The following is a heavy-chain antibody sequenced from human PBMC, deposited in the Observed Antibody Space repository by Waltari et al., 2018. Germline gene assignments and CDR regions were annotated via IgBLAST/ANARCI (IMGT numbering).Heavy chain of an antibody. CDR2: IWYDGSNK. D-gene: IGHD3-10*01. CDR1: GFTFSSYG. CDR3: ARDGSPGGSGSYSGY. Sequence: QVQLVESGGGVVQPGRSLRLSCAASGFTFSSYGMHWVRQSPGKGLEWVAVIWYDGSNKYYADSVKGRFTISRDNSKNTLYLQMNSLRAEDTAVYYCARDGSPGGSGSYSGYWGQGTLVTVSS. V-gene: IGHV3-33*01. J-gene: IGHJ4*02.